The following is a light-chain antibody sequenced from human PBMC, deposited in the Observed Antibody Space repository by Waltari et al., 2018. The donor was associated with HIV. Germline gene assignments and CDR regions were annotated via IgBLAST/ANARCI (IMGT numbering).Light chain of an antibody. CDR2: AAS. CDR1: HDISNY. Sequence: DIQMTQSPSSLSAFFGDRVTITCRASHDISNYLAWYQQKPGKVPKVLIYAASTLQSGVPSRFSGSESGTDFTLTISSLQPEDVASYYCQQYNSAPPTFGQGTKVEIK. V-gene: IGKV1-27*01. J-gene: IGKJ1*01. CDR3: QQYNSAPPT.